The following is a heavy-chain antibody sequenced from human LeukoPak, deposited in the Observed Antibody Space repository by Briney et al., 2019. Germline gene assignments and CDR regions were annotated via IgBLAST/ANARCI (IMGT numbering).Heavy chain of an antibody. CDR2: ISYDGSNK. CDR1: GFTFSSYA. Sequence: PGGSLRLSCAASGFTFSSYAMHWVRQAPGKGLEWVAVISYDGSNKYYADSVKGRFTISRDNSKNTLYLQMNSLRAEDTAVYYCARDVSRGGTTSGWFDPWGQGTLVTVSS. J-gene: IGHJ5*02. V-gene: IGHV3-30*04. CDR3: ARDVSRGGTTSGWFDP. D-gene: IGHD1-1*01.